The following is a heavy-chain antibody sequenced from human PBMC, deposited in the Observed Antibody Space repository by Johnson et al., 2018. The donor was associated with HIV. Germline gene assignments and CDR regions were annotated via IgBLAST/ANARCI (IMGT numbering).Heavy chain of an antibody. CDR2: IYSGGST. CDR1: GFTFDDYG. D-gene: IGHD3-10*01. V-gene: IGHV3-66*01. Sequence: VQLVESGGGVVRPGGSLRLSCAASGFTFDDYGMSWVRQVLGKGLEWVSVIYSGGSTYYADSVKGRFTISRDNSKNTVYLQMNSLKTEDTAVYYCTTGSLGANDAFDIWGQGTMVTVSS. CDR3: TTGSLGANDAFDI. J-gene: IGHJ3*02.